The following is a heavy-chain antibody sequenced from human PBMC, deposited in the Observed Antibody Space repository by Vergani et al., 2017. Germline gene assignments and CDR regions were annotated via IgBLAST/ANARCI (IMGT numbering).Heavy chain of an antibody. CDR2: IIPIFGTA. D-gene: IGHD2-21*02. V-gene: IGHV1-69*06. CDR3: ATDAYCGGDCYSGVFDI. CDR1: GGTFSSYA. Sequence: QVQLVQSGAEVKKPGSSVKVSCNASGGTFSSYAISWVRQAPGQGLEWMGGIIPIFGTANYAQKFQGRVTITADKSTSTAYMELSSLRSEDTAVYYCATDAYCGGDCYSGVFDIWGQGTMVTVSS. J-gene: IGHJ3*02.